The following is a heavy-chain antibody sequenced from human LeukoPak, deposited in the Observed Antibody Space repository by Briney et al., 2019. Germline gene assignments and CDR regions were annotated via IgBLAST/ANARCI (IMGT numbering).Heavy chain of an antibody. J-gene: IGHJ5*01. CDR1: GLTVTSNH. CDR2: ISGTGGAT. CDR3: VKDPRDTYGTNWFVS. V-gene: IGHV3-23*01. Sequence: GGSLRLSCAASGLTVTSNHMSWVRQAPGKGLQWVSQISGTGGATWYAGFARDRFTISRDNSKKTLYLQMSGLRVEDTAMYYCVKDPRDTYGTNWFVSWGQGTLLIVSS. D-gene: IGHD2-21*01.